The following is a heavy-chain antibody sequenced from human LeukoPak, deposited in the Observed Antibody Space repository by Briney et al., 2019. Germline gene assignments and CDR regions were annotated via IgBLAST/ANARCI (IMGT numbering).Heavy chain of an antibody. CDR3: ARMYYDILTGYQYYYYGMDV. J-gene: IGHJ6*02. CDR2: IIPIFGTA. Sequence: SVKVSCKASGGTFSSYAISWVRQAPGQGLEWMGGIIPIFGTANYAQKFQGRVTVTADESTSTAYMELSSLRSEDTAVYYCARMYYDILTGYQYYYYGMDVWGQGTTVTVSS. CDR1: GGTFSSYA. V-gene: IGHV1-69*13. D-gene: IGHD3-9*01.